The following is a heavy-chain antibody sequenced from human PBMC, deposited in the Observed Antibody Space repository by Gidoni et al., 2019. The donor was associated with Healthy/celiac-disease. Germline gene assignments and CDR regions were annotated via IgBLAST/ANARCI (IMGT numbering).Heavy chain of an antibody. CDR1: GGPFSSYA. D-gene: IGHD3-3*01. CDR2: IIPIFGTA. Sequence: QVQLVQSGAEVKKPGSSVKVSCKASGGPFSSYAISWVRQAPGQGLEWMGGIIPIFGTANYAQKFQGRVTITADESTSTAYMELSSLRSEDTAVYYCARHLRSASHYGMDVWGQGTTVTVSS. CDR3: ARHLRSASHYGMDV. V-gene: IGHV1-69*01. J-gene: IGHJ6*02.